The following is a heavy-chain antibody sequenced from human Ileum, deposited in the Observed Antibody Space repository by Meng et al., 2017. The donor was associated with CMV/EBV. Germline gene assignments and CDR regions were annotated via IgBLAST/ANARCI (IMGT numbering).Heavy chain of an antibody. CDR1: GFTFSRYW. V-gene: IGHV3-74*01. J-gene: IGHJ4*02. CDR3: ARDLGRSPAMDDS. Sequence: EVQLVESGGGVVQLGGSRRVSCAASGFTFSRYWMHWVRQAPGKGLVWVSRISIDGTSTDYADSVKGRFTISRDNAKNTLYMQMNSLRAEDTAVYYCARDLGRSPAMDDSWGQGTMVTVSS. D-gene: IGHD5-18*01. CDR2: ISIDGTST.